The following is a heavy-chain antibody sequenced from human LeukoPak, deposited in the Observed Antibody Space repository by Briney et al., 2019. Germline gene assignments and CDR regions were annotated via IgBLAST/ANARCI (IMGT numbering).Heavy chain of an antibody. CDR1: VFTFSDYY. V-gene: IGHV3-53*01. J-gene: IGHJ4*02. D-gene: IGHD4/OR15-4a*01. Sequence: QPGGSLRLSCAASVFTFSDYYMSWVRQAPGKGLEWVSVIYSGGSTYYADSVKGRFTISRDNSKNTLYLQMNSLRAEDTAVYYCARRAGAYSHPYDYWGQGTLVTVSS. CDR2: IYSGGST. CDR3: ARRAGAYSHPYDY.